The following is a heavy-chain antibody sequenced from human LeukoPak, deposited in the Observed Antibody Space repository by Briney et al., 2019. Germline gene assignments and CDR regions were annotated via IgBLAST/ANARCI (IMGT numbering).Heavy chain of an antibody. J-gene: IGHJ4*02. Sequence: GASVKVSCKASGYTFTGYYMHWVRQAPGQGLEWMGWINPNSGGTNYAQKFQGRVTMTRDTSISTAYMELSSLRSDDTAVYYCARDQTQIWFGEGLWYFDYWGQGTLVTVSS. CDR2: INPNSGGT. CDR1: GYTFTGYY. V-gene: IGHV1-2*02. D-gene: IGHD3-10*01. CDR3: ARDQTQIWFGEGLWYFDY.